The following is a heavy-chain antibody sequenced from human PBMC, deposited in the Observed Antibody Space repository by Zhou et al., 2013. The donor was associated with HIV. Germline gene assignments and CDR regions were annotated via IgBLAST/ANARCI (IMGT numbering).Heavy chain of an antibody. D-gene: IGHD1-26*01. CDR1: GYIFTRNF. CDR2: IIPSVVVV. J-gene: IGHJ6*02. CDR3: ARAVHKSVGGATVTHTKVGATYYFAMDV. Sequence: QVQLAQSGAEVKEPGTSVNLSCTTSGYIFTRNFLHWVRQAPGQGLEWMGRIIPSVVVVNYAQKFQGRVTITADESTSTAYMELNSLTFEDTAVYYCARAVHKSVGGATVTHTKVGATYYFAMDVWGQGTTVIVSS. V-gene: IGHV1-69*02.